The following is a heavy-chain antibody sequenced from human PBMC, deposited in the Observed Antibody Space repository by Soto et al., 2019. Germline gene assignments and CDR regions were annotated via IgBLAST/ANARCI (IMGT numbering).Heavy chain of an antibody. J-gene: IGHJ4*02. CDR3: ARRRNSGSYRNYFDY. CDR1: GSPFTSYA. V-gene: IGHV3-23*01. CDR2: ISGSGGST. D-gene: IGHD1-26*01. Sequence: PGGSLSLSCAASGSPFTSYAMSWVRQAPGKGLEWVSAISGSGGSTYYADSVKGRFTISRDNSKNTLYLQMNSLRAEDTAVYYCARRRNSGSYRNYFDYWGQGTLVTVSS.